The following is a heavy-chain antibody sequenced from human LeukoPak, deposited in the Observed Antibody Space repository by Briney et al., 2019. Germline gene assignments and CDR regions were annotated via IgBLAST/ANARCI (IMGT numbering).Heavy chain of an antibody. J-gene: IGHJ3*02. CDR3: ARAELRYFDWAHDAFDI. CDR1: GGSISSYY. CDR2: IYYSGST. V-gene: IGHV4-59*01. Sequence: SETLSLTCTVSGGSISSYYWSWIRQPPGKGLEWIGYIYYSGSTNYNPSLKSRVTISGDTSKNQFSLKLSSVTAADTAVYYCARAELRYFDWAHDAFDIWGQGTMVTVSS. D-gene: IGHD3-9*01.